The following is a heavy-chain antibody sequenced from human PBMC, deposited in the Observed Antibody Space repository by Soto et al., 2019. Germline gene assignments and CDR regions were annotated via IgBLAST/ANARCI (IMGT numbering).Heavy chain of an antibody. CDR2: IHYSGTT. D-gene: IGHD6-13*01. CDR3: AAGEASSRNLAPYYLDF. CDR1: GAYMRNHF. V-gene: IGHV4-59*11. J-gene: IGHJ4*02. Sequence: SETLSLNFTVSGAYMRNHFWTCNRQPTGKELEWIGYIHYSGTTSFFPSYNPSLRSRVTISEDTSKNQFSLKLLSVTTADTAVYFCAAGEASSRNLAPYYLDFWGQGTLVTVS.